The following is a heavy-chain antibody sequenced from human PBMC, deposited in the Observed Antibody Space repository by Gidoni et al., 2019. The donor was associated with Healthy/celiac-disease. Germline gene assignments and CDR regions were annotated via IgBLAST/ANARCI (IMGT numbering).Heavy chain of an antibody. CDR2: IYHSGST. Sequence: QVQLQESGPGLVKPSETLSLTCTVSGYSISSGYYWGWIRQPPGKGLEWIGSIYHSGSTYYNPSLKSRVTISVDTSKNQFSLKLSSVTAADTAVYYCARDCSSTSCYKGGYYYYYGMDVWGQGTTVTVSS. V-gene: IGHV4-38-2*02. CDR3: ARDCSSTSCYKGGYYYYYGMDV. D-gene: IGHD2-2*02. J-gene: IGHJ6*02. CDR1: GYSISSGYY.